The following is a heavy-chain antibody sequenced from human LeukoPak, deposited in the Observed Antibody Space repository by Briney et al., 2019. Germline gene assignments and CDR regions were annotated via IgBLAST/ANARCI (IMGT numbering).Heavy chain of an antibody. V-gene: IGHV4-59*01. D-gene: IGHD6-19*01. CDR2: IYYSGST. Sequence: PSETLSLACTVSGGSISSYYWSWIRQPPGKGLEWIGYIYYSGSTNYYPSLKSRVAISVDTSKNQFSLKLSSVTAADTAVYYCARGGWYYFDYCGQGTQVTVSS. J-gene: IGHJ4*02. CDR1: GGSISSYY. CDR3: ARGGWYYFDY.